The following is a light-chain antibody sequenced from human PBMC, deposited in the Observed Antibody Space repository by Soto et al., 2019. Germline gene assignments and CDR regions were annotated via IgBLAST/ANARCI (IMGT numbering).Light chain of an antibody. CDR1: SSNIGSNY. CDR3: STWDDSLSSVL. V-gene: IGLV1-47*01. CDR2: RNN. Sequence: QSVLTQPPSASGTPGQRVTISCSGSSSNIGSNYVYWYHQLPGTAPKLVIYRNNQRPSGVPDRFSGSKSGTSASLAISGLRPEDEATYYCSTWDDSLSSVLFGGGTKLTVL. J-gene: IGLJ2*01.